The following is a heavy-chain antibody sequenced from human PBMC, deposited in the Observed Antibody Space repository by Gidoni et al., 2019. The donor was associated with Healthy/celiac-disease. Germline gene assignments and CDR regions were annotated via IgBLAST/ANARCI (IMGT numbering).Heavy chain of an antibody. Sequence: QVQLVESGGGVVQPGRSLRLSCAASGFTFSSYGIHWVRQAPGKGLEWVAVIWYDVSNKYYADSVKGRFTISRDNSKNTLYLQMNSLRAEDTAVYYCARDRVGATTGGMDVWGQGTTVTVSS. V-gene: IGHV3-33*01. J-gene: IGHJ6*02. D-gene: IGHD1-26*01. CDR2: IWYDVSNK. CDR3: ARDRVGATTGGMDV. CDR1: GFTFSSYG.